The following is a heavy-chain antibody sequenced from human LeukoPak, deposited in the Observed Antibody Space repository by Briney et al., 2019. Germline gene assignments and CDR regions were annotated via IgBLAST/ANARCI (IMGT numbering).Heavy chain of an antibody. V-gene: IGHV3-48*03. J-gene: IGHJ4*02. D-gene: IGHD1-14*01. CDR2: ISSSGSTM. Sequence: GGSLRLSCAASGFTFSSYEMNWVRQAPGKGLEWVSYISSSGSTMYYADSVKGRFTXXRDNAKNSLYLQMNSLRAEDTAVYYCARRPDFDYWGQGTLVTVSS. CDR1: GFTFSSYE. CDR3: ARRPDFDY.